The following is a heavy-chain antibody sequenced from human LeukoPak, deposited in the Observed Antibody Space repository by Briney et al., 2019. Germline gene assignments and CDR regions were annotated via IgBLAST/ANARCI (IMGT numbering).Heavy chain of an antibody. CDR3: ASFRVTTSNFDY. CDR1: GFTFGSYA. D-gene: IGHD4-17*01. J-gene: IGHJ4*02. Sequence: GGSLRLSCAASGFTFGSYAMNWVRQAPGKGLEWVSSISSGSSFIYYADSVKGRFTISRDNAKNSLYLQMNSLRAEDTAVYYCASFRVTTSNFDYWGQGTLVTVSS. CDR2: ISSGSSFI. V-gene: IGHV3-21*01.